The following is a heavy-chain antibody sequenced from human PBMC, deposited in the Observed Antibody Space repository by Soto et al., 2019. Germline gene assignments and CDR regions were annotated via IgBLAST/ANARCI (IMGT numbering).Heavy chain of an antibody. J-gene: IGHJ4*02. CDR2: IYYSGST. CDR3: ASNSYGYIFYDH. CDR1: GCYISSGDYY. Sequence: PSETLSHTCPVSGCYISSGDYYWSWIRQPPGKGLEWIGYIYYSGSTYYNPSLKSRVTISVDTSKNQFSLKLSSVTAADTAVYYCASNSYGYIFYDHWGQGTLVTVSS. V-gene: IGHV4-30-4*01. D-gene: IGHD5-18*01.